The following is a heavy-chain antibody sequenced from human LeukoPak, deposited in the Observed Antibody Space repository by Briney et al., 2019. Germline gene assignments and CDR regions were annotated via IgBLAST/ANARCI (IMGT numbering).Heavy chain of an antibody. D-gene: IGHD3-16*01. CDR2: IYYSGST. Sequence: PSETLSLTCTVSGGSISSYYWSWIRQPAGKGLEWIGYIYYSGSTNYNPSLKSRVTISVDTSKNQFSLKLSSMTAADTAVYYCARHPVGGTWFDPWGQGTLVTVSS. J-gene: IGHJ5*02. V-gene: IGHV4-59*08. CDR1: GGSISSYY. CDR3: ARHPVGGTWFDP.